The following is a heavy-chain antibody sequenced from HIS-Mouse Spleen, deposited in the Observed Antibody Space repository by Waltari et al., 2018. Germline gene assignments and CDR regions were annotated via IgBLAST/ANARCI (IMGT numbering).Heavy chain of an antibody. J-gene: IGHJ2*01. CDR3: AREIPYSSSWYDWYFDL. Sequence: QLHLQESAPAPVTPSQPLCTPATVSVAATSSSLYYLGGIRQPPGKGLEWSWSIYYSGSTYYNPSLKSRVTISVDTSKNQFSLKLSSVTAADTAVYYCAREIPYSSSWYDWYFDLWGRGTLVTVSS. CDR1: VAATSSSLYY. D-gene: IGHD6-13*01. V-gene: IGHV4-39*07. CDR2: IYYSGST.